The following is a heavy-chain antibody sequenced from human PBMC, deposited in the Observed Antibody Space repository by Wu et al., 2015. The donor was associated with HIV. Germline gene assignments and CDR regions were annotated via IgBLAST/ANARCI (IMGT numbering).Heavy chain of an antibody. J-gene: IGHJ4*02. CDR1: GGTFSRNA. V-gene: IGHV1-69*05. D-gene: IGHD5-24*01. CDR2: IIPIFGTA. CDR3: AKNLKDGRGY. Sequence: QVQLIQSEAEVKKPGSSVKVSCKGSGGTFSRNAISWVRQAPGQGLEWMGGIIPIFGTANYAQKFQGRVTMTRDTSTSTVYMELSSLRSEDTAVYYCAKNLKDGRGYWGQGTLVTVSS.